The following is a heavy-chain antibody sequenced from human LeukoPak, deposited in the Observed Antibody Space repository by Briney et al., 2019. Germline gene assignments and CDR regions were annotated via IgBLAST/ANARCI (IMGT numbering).Heavy chain of an antibody. CDR2: IWYDGSNK. J-gene: IGHJ6*02. V-gene: IGHV3-33*01. D-gene: IGHD6-13*01. Sequence: PGRSLRLSCAASGFTFSSYGMHWVRQAPGKGLEWVAVIWYDGSNKYYADSVKGRFTISRDNSKNTLYLQMNSLRAEDTAVYHCARDVEDSSSWYVGYYYYGMDVWGQGTTVTVSS. CDR1: GFTFSSYG. CDR3: ARDVEDSSSWYVGYYYYGMDV.